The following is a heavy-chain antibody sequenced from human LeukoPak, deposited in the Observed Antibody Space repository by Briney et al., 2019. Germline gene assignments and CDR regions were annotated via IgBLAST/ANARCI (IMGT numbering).Heavy chain of an antibody. CDR1: GFTFDDYA. CDR3: AKPAYYGSGSYSDFDY. CDR2: ISWDGGST. Sequence: GGSLRLSCAASGFTFDDYAMHWARQAPGKGLEWVSLISWDGGSTYYADSVKGRFTISRDNSKNSLYLQMNSLRAEDTALYYCAKPAYYGSGSYSDFDYWGQGTLVTVSS. D-gene: IGHD3-10*01. J-gene: IGHJ4*02. V-gene: IGHV3-43D*03.